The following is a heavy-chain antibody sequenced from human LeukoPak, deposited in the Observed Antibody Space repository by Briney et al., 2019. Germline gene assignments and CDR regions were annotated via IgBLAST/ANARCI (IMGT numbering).Heavy chain of an antibody. CDR2: ITSEGISS. CDR3: GRYDASAIDY. CDR1: TFALRNYW. D-gene: IGHD6-13*01. V-gene: IGHV3-74*03. J-gene: IGHJ4*02. Sequence: PGGSLRLSCTGSTFALRNYWIHWVRQVPGKGLEWISRITSEGISSSYADSVKGRFTISRDNAKSSLYLQMNSLRAEDTAVYYCGRYDASAIDYWGQGTLVTVSS.